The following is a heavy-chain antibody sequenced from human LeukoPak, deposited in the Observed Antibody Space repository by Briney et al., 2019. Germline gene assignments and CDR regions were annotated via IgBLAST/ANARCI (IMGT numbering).Heavy chain of an antibody. V-gene: IGHV3-21*01. J-gene: IGHJ4*02. CDR3: ARVGEVSSGWYYNY. Sequence: GGPLRLSCAASGFTFSSYSMNWVRQAPGKGLEWVSSISSSSSYIYYADSVKGRFTISRDNAKNSLYLQMNSLRAEDTAVYYCARVGEVSSGWYYNYWGQGTLVTVSS. CDR1: GFTFSSYS. CDR2: ISSSSSYI. D-gene: IGHD6-19*01.